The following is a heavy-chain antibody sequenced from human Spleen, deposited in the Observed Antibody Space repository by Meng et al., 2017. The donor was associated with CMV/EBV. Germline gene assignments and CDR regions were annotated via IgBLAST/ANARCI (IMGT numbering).Heavy chain of an antibody. CDR2: INPNSGGT. Sequence: ASVKVSCKASGYTFTTYSISWVRQAPGQGLEWMGWINPNSGGTNYAQKFQGRVTMTRDTSISTAYMELSRLRSDDTAVYYCARGDYYDSRGGNWFDPWGQGTLVTVSS. J-gene: IGHJ5*02. CDR1: GYTFTTYS. CDR3: ARGDYYDSRGGNWFDP. D-gene: IGHD3-22*01. V-gene: IGHV1-2*02.